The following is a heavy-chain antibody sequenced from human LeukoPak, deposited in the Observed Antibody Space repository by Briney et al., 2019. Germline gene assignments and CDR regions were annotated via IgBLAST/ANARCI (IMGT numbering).Heavy chain of an antibody. CDR3: AKLLRGTVVPYYDY. J-gene: IGHJ4*02. V-gene: IGHV3-23*01. D-gene: IGHD3-10*01. Sequence: GRSLTLSRAPSGITFITSATSCVRHPPRKWMEWVSAISGSGGSTYYADSVKGRFTISRDNSKNTLHLQMNSLRVEDTAVYYCAKLLRGTVVPYYDYWGQGTLVTVSS. CDR1: GITFITSA. CDR2: ISGSGGST.